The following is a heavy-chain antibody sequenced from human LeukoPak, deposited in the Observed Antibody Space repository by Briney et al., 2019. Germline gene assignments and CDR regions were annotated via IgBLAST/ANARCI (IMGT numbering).Heavy chain of an antibody. J-gene: IGHJ6*02. CDR2: IYYSGST. D-gene: IGHD3-10*01. CDR1: GGSISSGDYY. Sequence: PSETLSLTCTVSGGSISSGDYYWSWLRQPPGKGLEWIGYIYYSGSTYYNPSLKSRVTISVDTSKNQFSLKLSSVTAADTAVYYCARGKNGQGGSGSYWTFYYYYGMDVWGQGTTVTVSS. V-gene: IGHV4-30-4*01. CDR3: ARGKNGQGGSGSYWTFYYYYGMDV.